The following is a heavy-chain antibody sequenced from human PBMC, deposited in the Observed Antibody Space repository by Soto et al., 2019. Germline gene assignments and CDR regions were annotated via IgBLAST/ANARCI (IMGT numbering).Heavy chain of an antibody. D-gene: IGHD5-12*01. CDR1: GGTFSSYA. CDR2: IIPIFGTA. J-gene: IGHJ4*02. V-gene: IGHV1-69*06. Sequence: SVTVSCKASGGTFSSYAISWVRQAPGQGLEWMGGIIPIFGTANYAQKFQGRVTITADKSTSTAYMELSSLRSEDTAVYYCAREGDGYDSFDYWGLGTLVTVSA. CDR3: AREGDGYDSFDY.